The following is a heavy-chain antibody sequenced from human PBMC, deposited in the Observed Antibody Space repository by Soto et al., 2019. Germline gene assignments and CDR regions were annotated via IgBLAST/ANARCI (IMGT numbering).Heavy chain of an antibody. Sequence: GGSLRLSCAASGFTFSSYAMGWVRQAPGKGLEWVSAISGSGDNTYYADSVKGRFTISRDNSKNTLYLQVNSLRVEDTAVYYCAKVPNSGNYYYFDDWGQGTLVTVSS. CDR1: GFTFSSYA. CDR3: AKVPNSGNYYYFDD. CDR2: ISGSGDNT. V-gene: IGHV3-23*01. D-gene: IGHD1-26*01. J-gene: IGHJ4*02.